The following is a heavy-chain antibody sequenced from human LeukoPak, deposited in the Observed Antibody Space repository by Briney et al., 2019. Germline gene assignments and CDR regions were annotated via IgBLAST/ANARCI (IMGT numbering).Heavy chain of an antibody. CDR3: ARVVLYYDFWSAYFHD. CDR1: GGSISSYY. CDR2: IYYSGST. Sequence: PSETLSLTCTVSGGSISSYYWSWIRQPPGKGLEWIGYIYYSGSTNYNPSLKSRVTISVDTSKNQFSLKLSSVTAADTAVYYCARVVLYYDFWSAYFHDWGQGTLVTVSS. J-gene: IGHJ4*02. V-gene: IGHV4-59*01. D-gene: IGHD3-3*01.